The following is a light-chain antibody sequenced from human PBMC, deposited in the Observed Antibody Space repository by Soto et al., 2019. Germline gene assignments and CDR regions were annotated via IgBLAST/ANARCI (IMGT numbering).Light chain of an antibody. V-gene: IGKV3-15*01. CDR1: QSVSSD. CDR3: QQYNDWPLT. Sequence: EIVRTQSPATLSMFPGERATLSCRASQSVSSDLGWYQQKPGQAPRLLIHGAFIRAAGVPARFSGSGSGTEFTLTISSLQSEDSAVYYCQQYNDWPLTFGGGTKVDIK. CDR2: GAF. J-gene: IGKJ4*01.